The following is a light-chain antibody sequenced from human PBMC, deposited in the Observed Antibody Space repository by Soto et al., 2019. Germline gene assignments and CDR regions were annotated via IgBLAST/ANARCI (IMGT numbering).Light chain of an antibody. V-gene: IGKV3-11*01. CDR1: QSVSKY. CDR2: DAS. Sequence: EIVLTQSPGTLSLSPGERATLSCRASQSVSKYLAWYQQKPGQAPRLLIYDASTRTTGTSAIFSGSGAGAGFTLIIRILEHEDFAMYYCQQRSNWPVTFGQGTKVEVK. CDR3: QQRSNWPVT. J-gene: IGKJ1*01.